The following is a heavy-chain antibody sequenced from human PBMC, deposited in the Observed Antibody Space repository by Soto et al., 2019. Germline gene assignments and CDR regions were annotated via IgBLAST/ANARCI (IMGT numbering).Heavy chain of an antibody. J-gene: IGHJ4*02. CDR3: ARTTYDYGDYFDY. Sequence: QVQLQQWGAGLLKPSETLSLTCAVYGGSFSGYYWSWIRQPPGEGLEWIGEINHSGSTNYNPSLKSRVTISVDTSKNQFSLKLSSVTAADTAVYYCARTTYDYGDYFDYWGQGTLVTVSS. D-gene: IGHD4-17*01. CDR2: INHSGST. V-gene: IGHV4-34*01. CDR1: GGSFSGYY.